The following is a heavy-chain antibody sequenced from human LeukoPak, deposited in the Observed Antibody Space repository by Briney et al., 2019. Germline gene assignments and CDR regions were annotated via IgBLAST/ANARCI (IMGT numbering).Heavy chain of an antibody. CDR2: ISWNSGSI. Sequence: GGSLRLSCAASGFTFDDYAMHWVRQAPGKGLEWVSGISWNSGSIGYADSVKGRFTISRDNAKNSLYLQMNSLRAEDTALYYCARFSGSNLFAYWGQGTLVTVSS. CDR1: GFTFDDYA. V-gene: IGHV3-9*01. D-gene: IGHD1-26*01. CDR3: ARFSGSNLFAY. J-gene: IGHJ4*02.